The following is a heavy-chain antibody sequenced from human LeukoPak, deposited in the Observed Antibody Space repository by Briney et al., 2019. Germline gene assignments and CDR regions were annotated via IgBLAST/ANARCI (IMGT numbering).Heavy chain of an antibody. J-gene: IGHJ4*02. D-gene: IGHD3-22*01. Sequence: SETLSLTCTVSGGSISSYYWSWIRQPPGKGLEWIGYIYYSGSTNYNPSLKSRVTISVDTSKNEFSLRLSSVTAADTAVYYCARQLLIFDSSAFDFWGQGTLVTVSS. CDR3: ARQLLIFDSSAFDF. CDR1: GGSISSYY. CDR2: IYYSGST. V-gene: IGHV4-59*08.